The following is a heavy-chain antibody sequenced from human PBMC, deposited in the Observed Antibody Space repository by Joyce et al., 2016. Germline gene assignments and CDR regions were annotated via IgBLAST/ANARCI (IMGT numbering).Heavy chain of an antibody. CDR1: GGSFGNYY. CDR2: ISYSGSTT. V-gene: IGHV4-34*01. D-gene: IGHD4-11*01. CDR3: ARGWSSNYYFDI. J-gene: IGHJ2*01. Sequence: QVQLQQWGAGLLKPSETLSLTCTISGGSFGNYYWAWIRQTPGKGLGWIGEISYSGSTTTYNPSLKSRVAISIDTSKNQFSLSLNSGTAADTAVYYCARGWSSNYYFDIWGRGTLVTVSS.